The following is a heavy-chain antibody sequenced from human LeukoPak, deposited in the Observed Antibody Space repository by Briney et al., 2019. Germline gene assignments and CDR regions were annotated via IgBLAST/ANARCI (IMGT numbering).Heavy chain of an antibody. CDR2: ISGSGAST. V-gene: IGHV3-23*01. J-gene: IGHJ4*02. CDR1: GFTFNNYA. CDR3: TTDYGFDY. Sequence: GGSLRLSCAASGFTFNNYAMSWVRQAPGKGLEWVSGISGSGASTYYADSVKGRFTISRDNSKNTLYLQMNSLRAEDTAVYYCTTDYGFDYWGQGTLVTVSS. D-gene: IGHD3-16*01.